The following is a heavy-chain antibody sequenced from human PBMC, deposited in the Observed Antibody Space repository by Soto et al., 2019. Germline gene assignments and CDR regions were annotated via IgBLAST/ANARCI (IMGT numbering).Heavy chain of an antibody. V-gene: IGHV2-26*01. CDR1: GFSLSNARMG. CDR3: AHLPIDGELLPYGMDV. D-gene: IGHD3-10*01. CDR2: IFSNDET. Sequence: SGPTLVNPTETLTLTCTVSGFSLSNARMGETWIRDPPGKALEWLAHIFSNDETSYSTSLKSRLTISKDTSKNQVVLTMTNMDPVDTATYYCAHLPIDGELLPYGMDVSGQGTTVTISS. J-gene: IGHJ6*02.